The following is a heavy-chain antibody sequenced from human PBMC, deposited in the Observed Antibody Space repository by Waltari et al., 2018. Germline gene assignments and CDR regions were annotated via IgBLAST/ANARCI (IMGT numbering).Heavy chain of an antibody. V-gene: IGHV1-24*01. CDR3: ATAGRGDTVTTQQH. J-gene: IGHJ1*01. Sequence: QVQLVQSRAEVKKPGASVKVSCKVSGYTLTELSIPWVRQAPGKGLEWMGGCDPEDGETIYAQKFQGRVTMTEDTSTDTAYMELSSLRSEDTAVYYCATAGRGDTVTTQQHWGQGTLVTVSS. CDR1: GYTLTELS. CDR2: CDPEDGET. D-gene: IGHD4-17*01.